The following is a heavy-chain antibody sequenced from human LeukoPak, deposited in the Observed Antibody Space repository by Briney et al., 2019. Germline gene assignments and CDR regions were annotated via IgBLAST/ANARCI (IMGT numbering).Heavy chain of an antibody. CDR2: IYYSGST. J-gene: IGHJ4*02. D-gene: IGHD2-2*01. CDR1: GGSISSSSYY. V-gene: IGHV4-39*07. Sequence: SETLSLTCTVSGGSISSSSYYWGWIRQPPGKGLEWIGSIYYSGSTYYNPSLKSRVTISVDTSKNQFSLKLSSVTAADTAVYYCARDRGRYQLLNYFDYWGQGTLVTVSS. CDR3: ARDRGRYQLLNYFDY.